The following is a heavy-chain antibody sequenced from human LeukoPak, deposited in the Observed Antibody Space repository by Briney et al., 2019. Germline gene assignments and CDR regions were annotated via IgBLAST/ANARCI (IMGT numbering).Heavy chain of an antibody. CDR2: ISSSSSYI. D-gene: IGHD5-12*01. CDR1: GFTFSSYS. Sequence: GGSLGLSCAASGFTFSSYSMNWVRQAPGKGLEWVSSISSSSSYIYYADSVKGRFTISRDNAKNSLYLQMNSLRAEDTAVYYCARDRGYSGYDSPIGYWGQGTLVTVSS. J-gene: IGHJ4*02. CDR3: ARDRGYSGYDSPIGY. V-gene: IGHV3-21*01.